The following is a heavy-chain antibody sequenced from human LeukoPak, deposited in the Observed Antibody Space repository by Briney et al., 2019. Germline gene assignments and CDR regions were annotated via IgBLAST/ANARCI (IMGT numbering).Heavy chain of an antibody. Sequence: GGSLRLSCAASGFTFSSYWMSWVRQAPGKGLEWVVNIKKDGSEKYYVDSVKGRFTISRDNAKKSLYLQMNSLGAEDTAVYYCARHLSGITGYTYGRGIDYWGQGTLLTVSS. V-gene: IGHV3-7*01. CDR1: GFTFSSYW. J-gene: IGHJ4*02. D-gene: IGHD5-18*01. CDR3: ARHLSGITGYTYGRGIDY. CDR2: IKKDGSEK.